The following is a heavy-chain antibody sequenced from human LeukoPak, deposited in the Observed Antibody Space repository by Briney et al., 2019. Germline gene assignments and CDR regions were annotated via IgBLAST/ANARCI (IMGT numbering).Heavy chain of an antibody. CDR3: VRGAPNYDILTGYSP. J-gene: IGHJ5*02. CDR1: GYTFTGYY. D-gene: IGHD3-9*01. Sequence: ASVKVSCKASGYTFTGYYMHWVRQAPGQGLEWMGWINPNSGGTNYAQKFQGWVTMTRDTSISTAYMELSRLRSDDTAVYYCVRGAPNYDILTGYSPWGQGTLVTVSS. CDR2: INPNSGGT. V-gene: IGHV1-2*04.